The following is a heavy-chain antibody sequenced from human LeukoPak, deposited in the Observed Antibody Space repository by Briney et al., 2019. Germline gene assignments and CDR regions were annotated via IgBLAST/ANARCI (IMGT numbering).Heavy chain of an antibody. CDR1: GVTFSSYD. Sequence: GGSLRLSCAASGVTFSSYDMTWVRQAPGKGLEWVSTISAGGGSPYYADSVKGRFTISRDNSKNTLYLQMNSLRADDTAVYYCAKGRIGGLYDVFDIWGEGAMVTVSP. D-gene: IGHD1-26*01. CDR2: ISAGGGSP. J-gene: IGHJ3*02. V-gene: IGHV3-23*01. CDR3: AKGRIGGLYDVFDI.